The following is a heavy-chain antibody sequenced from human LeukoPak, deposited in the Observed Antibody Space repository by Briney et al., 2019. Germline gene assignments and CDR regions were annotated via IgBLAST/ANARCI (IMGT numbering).Heavy chain of an antibody. D-gene: IGHD2-2*01. CDR1: GYTFTRYG. Sequence: ASVKVSCKASGYTFTRYGISWVRQAPGQGLEWRGWISAYKVNTNYAQKLQGRVTMTTDTSTSTAYMELRSLRSHDTAVYYCARDDVVVPAAISRSGVNAFDIWGQGTMVTVSS. J-gene: IGHJ3*02. CDR2: ISAYKVNT. CDR3: ARDDVVVPAAISRSGVNAFDI. V-gene: IGHV1-18*01.